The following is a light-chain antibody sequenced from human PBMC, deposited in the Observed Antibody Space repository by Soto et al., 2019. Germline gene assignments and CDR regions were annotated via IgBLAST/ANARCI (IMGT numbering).Light chain of an antibody. CDR3: QQYNSYSRT. V-gene: IGKV1-5*01. J-gene: IGKJ1*01. CDR1: QSISSW. Sequence: DIQMTQSPSTLSASVGDRVTITCRASQSISSWLAWYQQKPGKAPKLLIYDASSLESGGPSRFSGSGSGTEFTLTISSLQPDDFATYCCQQYNSYSRTFGQGTKVEIK. CDR2: DAS.